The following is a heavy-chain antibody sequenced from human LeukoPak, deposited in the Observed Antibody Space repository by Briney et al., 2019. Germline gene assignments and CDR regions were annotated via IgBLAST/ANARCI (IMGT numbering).Heavy chain of an antibody. J-gene: IGHJ4*02. CDR3: ARGPALPYGNSVAYYFDY. V-gene: IGHV4-34*01. CDR1: GGSLSGYD. Sequence: SETLSLTCVVYGGSLSGYDWSWIRQPPGKGLEWIGEINESGSTTYKSSLKSRVTISIDTSRSQFSLKLNSVTAADTAVYYCARGPALPYGNSVAYYFDYWGQGTLVTVSS. CDR2: INESGST. D-gene: IGHD4-23*01.